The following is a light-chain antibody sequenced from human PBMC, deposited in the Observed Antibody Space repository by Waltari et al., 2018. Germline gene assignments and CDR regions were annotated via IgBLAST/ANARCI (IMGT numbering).Light chain of an antibody. CDR1: RFINNY. V-gene: IGKV1-39*01. CDR3: LQTLTTPLT. J-gene: IGKJ4*01. CDR2: AAS. Sequence: DIQMTQSPSSLSASVGDRVTITCRAGRFINNYLNWYQQEPGKAPKLLIYAASTLHSGVPSRFSGSGSGTDFTLTVSSLQADDFATYYCLQTLTTPLTFGGGTIVDIK.